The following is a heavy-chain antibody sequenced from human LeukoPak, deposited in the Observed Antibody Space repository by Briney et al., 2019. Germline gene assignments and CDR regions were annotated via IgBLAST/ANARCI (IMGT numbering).Heavy chain of an antibody. J-gene: IGHJ6*03. CDR3: ARSRRVVVPSTLNSADDYYYYMDV. V-gene: IGHV7-4-1*02. CDR2: INTNTGNP. Sequence: ASVKASCKASVYTFASYGLNWVRQAPGQGLECLGRINTNTGNPTYGQGFTGRFVFSFDTSVSTAYLEISSLKAEDTAIYCCARSRRVVVPSTLNSADDYYYYMDVWGKGTTVTVSS. CDR1: VYTFASYG. D-gene: IGHD2-15*01.